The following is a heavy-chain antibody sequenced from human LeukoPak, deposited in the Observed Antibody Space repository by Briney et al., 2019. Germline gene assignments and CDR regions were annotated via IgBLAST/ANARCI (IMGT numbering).Heavy chain of an antibody. J-gene: IGHJ4*02. V-gene: IGHV4-34*01. CDR1: GGSFSAYY. CDR3: ARGRLRGRSGGTFDY. D-gene: IGHD5-12*01. CDR2: VNYSGST. Sequence: SETLSLTCAVNGGSFSAYYWSWIRQPPGKGLEWIGEVNYSGSTNYNPSLKTRVTISVASSKNQFSLKLSSLTAADTAVYYCARGRLRGRSGGTFDYWGQGTLVTVSS.